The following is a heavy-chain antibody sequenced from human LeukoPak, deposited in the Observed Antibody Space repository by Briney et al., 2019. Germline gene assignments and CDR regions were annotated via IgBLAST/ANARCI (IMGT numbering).Heavy chain of an antibody. CDR2: ISSSSSYI. Sequence: GGSLRLSCAASGFTFSSYSMTWVRQAPGKGLEWVSSISSSSSYIYYADSVKGRFTISRDNAKNSLYLQMNSLRAEDTAVYYCARDTAFKGALDYWGQGTLVTVSS. V-gene: IGHV3-21*01. J-gene: IGHJ4*02. CDR1: GFTFSSYS. CDR3: ARDTAFKGALDY. D-gene: IGHD1-26*01.